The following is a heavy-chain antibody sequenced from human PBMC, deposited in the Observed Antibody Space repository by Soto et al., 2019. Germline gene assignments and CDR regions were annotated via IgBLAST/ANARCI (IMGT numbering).Heavy chain of an antibody. CDR3: AGDHGNYGTFEQ. CDR1: GDISPRYG. V-gene: IGHV1-18*01. CDR2: INCYNGVT. J-gene: IGHJ4*02. D-gene: IGHD4-17*01. Sequence: QVQLVQSGPEVKKPGALVKVSCKASGDISPRYGISWVRQAPGQGLEWLGWINCYNGVTNYAQSLQGRVTLTTDSSTSTAYMEVRSLRFDDTAVYYCAGDHGNYGTFEQWGQGTLVTVSS.